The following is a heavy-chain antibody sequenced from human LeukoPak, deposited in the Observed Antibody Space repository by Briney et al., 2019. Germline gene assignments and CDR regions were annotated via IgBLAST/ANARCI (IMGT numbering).Heavy chain of an antibody. D-gene: IGHD3-9*01. CDR1: GFTFSDYY. V-gene: IGHV3-11*01. Sequence: GRSLRLSCAASGFTFSDYYMSWIRQAPGKGLEWVSYISSSGDTIYYADSVKGRFTISRDNAKNSLYLQMNSLRAEDSAVYYCARDRRYYDTLTGPIGRYFDLWGRGTLVTVSS. CDR3: ARDRRYYDTLTGPIGRYFDL. J-gene: IGHJ2*01. CDR2: ISSSGDTI.